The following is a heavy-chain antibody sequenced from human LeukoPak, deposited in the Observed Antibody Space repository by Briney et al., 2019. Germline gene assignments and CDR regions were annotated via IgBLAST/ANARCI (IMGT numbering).Heavy chain of an antibody. J-gene: IGHJ4*02. CDR3: ARANIVVVPAVMWLAVAGTPYFDY. Sequence: PGGSLRLSCAASGFAFSFYAMSWIRQPPGKGLEWIGEINHSGSTNYNPSLKSRVTISVDTSKNQFSLKLSSVTAADTAVYYCARANIVVVPAVMWLAVAGTPYFDYWGQGTLVTVSS. V-gene: IGHV4-34*01. CDR2: INHSGST. D-gene: IGHD2-2*01. CDR1: GFAFSFYA.